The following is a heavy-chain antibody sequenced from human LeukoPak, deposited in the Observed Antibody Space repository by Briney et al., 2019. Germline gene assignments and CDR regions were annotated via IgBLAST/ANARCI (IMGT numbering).Heavy chain of an antibody. V-gene: IGHV3-74*01. Sequence: GGSLRLSCAASGFTFSGYWMHWVRQAPGKGLVWVSGINSDGSSTSYADSVKGRFTISRDDAENTLYLQMNSLRAEDTAVFYCARDRSYIDYWGQGTLVTVSS. CDR1: GFTFSGYW. J-gene: IGHJ4*02. CDR2: INSDGSST. CDR3: ARDRSYIDY.